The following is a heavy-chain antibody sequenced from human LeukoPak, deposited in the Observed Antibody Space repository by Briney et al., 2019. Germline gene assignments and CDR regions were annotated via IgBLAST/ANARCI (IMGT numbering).Heavy chain of an antibody. D-gene: IGHD2-15*01. CDR1: GFTFSSYW. CDR3: AREPRPGYCSGGSCPNWFDP. Sequence: GGSLRLSCAASGFTFSSYWMSWVRQAPGKGLGWVANIKQDGSEKYYVDSVKGRFTISRDNAKNSLYLQMNSLRAEDTAVYYCAREPRPGYCSGGSCPNWFDPWGQGTLVTVSS. J-gene: IGHJ5*02. CDR2: IKQDGSEK. V-gene: IGHV3-7*01.